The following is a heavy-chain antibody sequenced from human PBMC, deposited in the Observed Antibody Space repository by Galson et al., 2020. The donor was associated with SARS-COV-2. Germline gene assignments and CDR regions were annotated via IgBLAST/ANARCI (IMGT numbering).Heavy chain of an antibody. V-gene: IGHV1-69*13. D-gene: IGHD6-13*01. CDR3: ARSGHSSSWYNYYYGMDV. CDR1: GGTFSSYA. CDR2: INPTFGTE. J-gene: IGHJ6*02. Sequence: SVKVSCKASGGTFSSYAISWVRQAPGQGLEWMGGINPTFGTENYAQKFQGRVTITADESTSTAYMELSSLRAEDTAVYYCARSGHSSSWYNYYYGMDVWVQVTTVTVSS.